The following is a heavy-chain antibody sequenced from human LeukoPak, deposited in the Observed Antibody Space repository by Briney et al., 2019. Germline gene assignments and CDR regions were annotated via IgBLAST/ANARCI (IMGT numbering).Heavy chain of an antibody. J-gene: IGHJ6*03. D-gene: IGHD2-2*01. CDR2: IYYSGST. V-gene: IGHV4-31*03. CDR1: GGSISSGGYY. Sequence: SQTLSLTCTVSGGSISSGGYYRSGIRQHRGKGLEWIGYIYYSGSTYYNPSLKSRVTISVDTSKNQFSLKLSSVTAADTAVYYCARHGILYHLLSRSYNSYYYMDVWGKGTTVTVSS. CDR3: ARHGILYHLLSRSYNSYYYMDV.